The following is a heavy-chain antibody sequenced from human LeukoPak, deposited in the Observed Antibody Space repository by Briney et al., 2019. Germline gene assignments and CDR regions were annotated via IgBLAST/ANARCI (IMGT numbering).Heavy chain of an antibody. CDR1: GFTFSSYS. CDR3: ARAHSGSGSYGLDY. CDR2: ISSSSSYI. Sequence: GGSLRLSCAASGFTFSSYSMNWVRQAPGKGLEWLSSISSSSSYIYYADSLKGRFTISRDNAKNSLYLQMNSLRAEDTAVYYCARAHSGSGSYGLDYWGQGTLVTVSS. D-gene: IGHD3-10*01. J-gene: IGHJ4*02. V-gene: IGHV3-21*04.